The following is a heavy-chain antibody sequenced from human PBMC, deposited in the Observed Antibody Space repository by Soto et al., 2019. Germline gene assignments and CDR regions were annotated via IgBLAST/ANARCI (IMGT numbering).Heavy chain of an antibody. CDR1: GGTFSTSA. CDR2: IMPVFTTP. Sequence: QVQLVQSGAEVKKPGSSVKVSCKASGGTFSTSAIRWVRPAPGQVLEWVGGIMPVFTTPAYAQNFQGRVTIAADESTTTADLELPSLRADDTAVYYCARAKDRLQLGCNYYYILDVWGQGTAITVSS. CDR3: ARAKDRLQLGCNYYYILDV. J-gene: IGHJ6*02. V-gene: IGHV1-69*12. D-gene: IGHD1-1*01.